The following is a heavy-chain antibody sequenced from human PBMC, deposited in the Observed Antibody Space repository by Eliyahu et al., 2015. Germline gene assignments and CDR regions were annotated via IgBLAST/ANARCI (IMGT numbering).Heavy chain of an antibody. CDR2: IYWDDDK. CDR3: ALRGIVVVPAAIRSDYNWFDP. CDR1: GFSLSTSGVG. D-gene: IGHD2-2*02. Sequence: QITLKESGPTLVKPTQTLTLTCTFSGFSLSTSGVGVGWIRQPPGKALEWLALIYWDDDKRYSPSLKSRLTITKDTSKNQVVLTMTNMDPVDTATYYCALRGIVVVPAAIRSDYNWFDPWGQGTLVTVSS. J-gene: IGHJ5*02. V-gene: IGHV2-5*02.